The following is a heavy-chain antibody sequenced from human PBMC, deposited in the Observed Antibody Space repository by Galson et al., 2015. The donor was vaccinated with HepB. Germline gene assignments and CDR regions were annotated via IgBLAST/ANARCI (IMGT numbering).Heavy chain of an antibody. V-gene: IGHV3-74*01. Sequence: SLRLSCAASGFTSSSYWMHWVRQAPGKGLVWVSRINSDGSSTSYADSVKGRFTISRDNAKNTLYLQMNSLRAEDTAVYYCARGASIAAAAVYYYYYYGMDVWGQGTTVTVSS. D-gene: IGHD6-13*01. CDR1: GFTSSSYW. CDR2: INSDGSST. J-gene: IGHJ6*02. CDR3: ARGASIAAAAVYYYYYYGMDV.